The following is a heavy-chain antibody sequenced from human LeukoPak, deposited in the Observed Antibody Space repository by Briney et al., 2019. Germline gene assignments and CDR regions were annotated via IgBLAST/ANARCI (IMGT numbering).Heavy chain of an antibody. CDR2: INPNSGGT. Sequence: ASVKVSCKASGYTFTGYYMHWVRQAPGQGLEWMGWINPNSGGTNYAQKFQGRVTMTGDTSISTAYMELSRLRSDDAAVYYCARDRSIAAAGINNYYFDYWGQGTLVTVSS. V-gene: IGHV1-2*02. J-gene: IGHJ4*02. D-gene: IGHD6-13*01. CDR1: GYTFTGYY. CDR3: ARDRSIAAAGINNYYFDY.